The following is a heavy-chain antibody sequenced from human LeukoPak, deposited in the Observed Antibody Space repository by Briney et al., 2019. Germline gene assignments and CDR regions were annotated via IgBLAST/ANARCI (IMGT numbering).Heavy chain of an antibody. J-gene: IGHJ4*02. CDR1: GFTFSNLA. CDR3: AKDARRSSGWYFFDH. V-gene: IGHV3-23*01. CDR2: ISDSGGTT. D-gene: IGHD6-19*01. Sequence: PGGSLRLSCVASGFTFSNLAVGWVRQAPGKGLEWVSVISDSGGTTYYADSVKGRFTISRDNSRNTLYLRMNSLRVEDTAVYYCAKDARRSSGWYFFDHWGQGTLVTVSS.